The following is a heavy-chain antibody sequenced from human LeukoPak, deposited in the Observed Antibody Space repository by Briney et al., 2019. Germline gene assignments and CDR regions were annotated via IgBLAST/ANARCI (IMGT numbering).Heavy chain of an antibody. J-gene: IGHJ4*02. CDR2: ISGSGGST. Sequence: LGGSLRLSCAASGFTFSSYAMSWVRQAPGKGLEWVSAISGSGGSTYYADSVKGRFTISRDNSKNTLYLQMNSLRAEDTAVYYCAKDLGGSGSYYYYYFDYWGQGTLVTVSS. V-gene: IGHV3-23*01. CDR1: GFTFSSYA. D-gene: IGHD3-10*01. CDR3: AKDLGGSGSYYYYYFDY.